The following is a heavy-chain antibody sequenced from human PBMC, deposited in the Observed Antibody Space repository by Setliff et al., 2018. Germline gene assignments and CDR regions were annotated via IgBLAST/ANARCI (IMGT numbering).Heavy chain of an antibody. Sequence: GGSLRLSCAASGFTFGDHFMDWVRQPPGKGLEWVGRIKNKVNTFSTQYAASVNGRFSISRDDSKSSLYLQMNSLESEDTAVYYCARVGYCDGPTCYPFDYWGPGTLVTVSS. V-gene: IGHV3-72*01. CDR2: IKNKVNTFST. CDR3: ARVGYCDGPTCYPFDY. J-gene: IGHJ4*02. CDR1: GFTFGDHF. D-gene: IGHD2-2*01.